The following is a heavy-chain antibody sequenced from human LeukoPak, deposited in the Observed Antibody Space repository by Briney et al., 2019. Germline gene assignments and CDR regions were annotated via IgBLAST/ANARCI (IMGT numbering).Heavy chain of an antibody. D-gene: IGHD6-13*01. Sequence: GGSLRLSCATSGFTFSRYWMHWVRQAPGKGLEWVSYISSSSSTIYYADSMKGRFTISRDNAKSSVYLQMNSLRAEDTAVYYCAGGYSSSWYTFDPWGQGTLVTVSS. V-gene: IGHV3-48*04. J-gene: IGHJ5*02. CDR2: ISSSSSTI. CDR1: GFTFSRYW. CDR3: AGGYSSSWYTFDP.